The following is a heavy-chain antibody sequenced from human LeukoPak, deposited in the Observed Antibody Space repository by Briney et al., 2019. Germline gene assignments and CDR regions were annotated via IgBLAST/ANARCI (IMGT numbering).Heavy chain of an antibody. D-gene: IGHD6-13*01. CDR2: ISSSSSYI. J-gene: IGHJ4*02. CDR3: ASIQSSSWYHYFDY. Sequence: GGSLRLSCAASGFTFSSYSMNWVRQVPGKGLEWVSSISSSSSYIYYADSVKGRFTISRDNAKNSLYMQMNSLRAEDTAVYYCASIQSSSWYHYFDYWGQGTLVTVSS. V-gene: IGHV3-21*06. CDR1: GFTFSSYS.